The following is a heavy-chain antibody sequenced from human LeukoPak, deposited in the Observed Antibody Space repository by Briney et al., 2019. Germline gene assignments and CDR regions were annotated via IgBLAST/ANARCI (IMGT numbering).Heavy chain of an antibody. CDR2: IYPGDSDT. CDR1: GYSFTSYW. CDR3: ARSQAVVVPAAIPYSYYYGMDV. Sequence: GESLKISCKGSGYSFTSYWIGWVRQMPGKGLEWMGIIYPGDSDTRYSPSFQGQVTISADKSISTAYLQWSCLKASDTDMYYCARSQAVVVPAAIPYSYYYGMDVWGQGTTVTVSS. D-gene: IGHD2-2*02. V-gene: IGHV5-51*01. J-gene: IGHJ6*02.